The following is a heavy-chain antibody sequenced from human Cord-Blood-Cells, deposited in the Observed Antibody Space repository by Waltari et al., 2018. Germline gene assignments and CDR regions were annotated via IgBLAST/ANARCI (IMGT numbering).Heavy chain of an antibody. Sequence: QVQLVQSGAEVKKPGSSVKVSCKASGGTFSSYAISWVRQAPGQGLEWMGGIIPIFGTANYAQKFQGRGTITADESTRTAYIELSSLRSEDTAVYYCAREGGDYGGNNLDYWGQGTLVTVSS. D-gene: IGHD4-17*01. CDR2: IIPIFGTA. V-gene: IGHV1-69*01. J-gene: IGHJ4*02. CDR1: GGTFSSYA. CDR3: AREGGDYGGNNLDY.